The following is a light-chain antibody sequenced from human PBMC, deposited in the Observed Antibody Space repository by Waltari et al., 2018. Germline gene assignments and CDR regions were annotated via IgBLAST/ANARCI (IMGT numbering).Light chain of an antibody. J-gene: IGLJ2*01. CDR3: CSYAGSSTFVV. CDR2: EVS. Sequence: QSALTQPASVSGSPGQSFTIPCTGTSSDVGSYNLVSWYQQPPRKAPKLIIYEVSKRPSGVSNRFSGSKSGNTASLTISGLQAEDEADYYCCSYAGSSTFVVFGGGTKLTVL. CDR1: SSDVGSYNL. V-gene: IGLV2-23*02.